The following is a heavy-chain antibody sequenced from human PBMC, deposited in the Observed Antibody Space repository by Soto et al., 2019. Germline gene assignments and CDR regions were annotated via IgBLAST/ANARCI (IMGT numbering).Heavy chain of an antibody. J-gene: IGHJ5*02. CDR1: GFTFSSYA. V-gene: IGHV3-23*01. CDR3: AIHPGSSRTRGWFDP. D-gene: IGHD6-6*01. Sequence: GGSLRLSCAASGFTFSSYAMSWVRQAPGKGLEWVSAISGSGGSTYYADSVKGRFTISRDNSKNTLYLQMNSLRAEDTAVYYCAIHPGSSRTRGWFDPWGQGTLVTVSS. CDR2: ISGSGGST.